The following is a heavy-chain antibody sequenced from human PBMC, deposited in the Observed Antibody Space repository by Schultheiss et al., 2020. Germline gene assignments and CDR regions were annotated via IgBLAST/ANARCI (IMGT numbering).Heavy chain of an antibody. CDR3: ARDRFRYGLSSIDH. CDR1: GFTFSSFA. CDR2: LSGSGDST. Sequence: GGSLRLSCAASGFTFSSFAMSWVRQAPGKGLEWVSALSGSGDSTYDADSVKGRFTISRDNSKDTLWLQMNSLRAEDTAVYYCARDRFRYGLSSIDHWGQGTLVTVSS. J-gene: IGHJ4*02. V-gene: IGHV3-23*01. D-gene: IGHD5-18*01.